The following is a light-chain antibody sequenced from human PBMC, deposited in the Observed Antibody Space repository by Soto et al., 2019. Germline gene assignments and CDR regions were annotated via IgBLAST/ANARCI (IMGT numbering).Light chain of an antibody. Sequence: QSALTQSPSASGSPGQSVTISCTGTSSDVGNYKYVSWYQQHPGTAPKLMIYEVSKRPSGVPDRFSGSKSGNTASLTVSGLQAEDEADYYCSSYAGSNNWVFGGGTKLTVL. J-gene: IGLJ3*02. V-gene: IGLV2-8*01. CDR3: SSYAGSNNWV. CDR2: EVS. CDR1: SSDVGNYKY.